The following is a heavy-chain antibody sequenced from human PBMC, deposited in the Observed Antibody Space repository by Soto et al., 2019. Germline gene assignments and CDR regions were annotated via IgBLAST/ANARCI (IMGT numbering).Heavy chain of an antibody. J-gene: IGHJ5*02. D-gene: IGHD2-15*01. CDR1: GYTFTCCA. CDR2: INAGNGNT. Sequence: ALVRVSCKASGYTFTCCAMHWVCQAPGQRLEWMGWINAGNGNTKYSQKFQGRVTITRDTSASTAYMELSSLRSEDTAVYYCARGPSYGIVVVVAATGWFDPWRQGTLVTVSS. V-gene: IGHV1-3*01. CDR3: ARGPSYGIVVVVAATGWFDP.